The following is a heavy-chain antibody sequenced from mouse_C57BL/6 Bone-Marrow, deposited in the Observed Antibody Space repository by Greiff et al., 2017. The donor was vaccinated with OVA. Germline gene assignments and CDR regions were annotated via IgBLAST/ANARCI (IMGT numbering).Heavy chain of an antibody. Sequence: QVQLQQPGAELVKPGASVKMSCKASGYTFTSYWITWVKQRPGQGLEWIGDIYPGSGSTNYNEKFKSKATLTVDTSSSTAYMQLSSLTSEDSAVYYCARDLYYGNSWFADWGQGTLVTVSA. V-gene: IGHV1-55*01. CDR3: ARDLYYGNSWFAD. J-gene: IGHJ3*01. CDR2: IYPGSGST. D-gene: IGHD2-1*01. CDR1: GYTFTSYW.